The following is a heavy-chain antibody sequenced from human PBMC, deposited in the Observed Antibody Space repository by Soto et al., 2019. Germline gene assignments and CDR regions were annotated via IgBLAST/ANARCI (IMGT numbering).Heavy chain of an antibody. D-gene: IGHD3-22*01. CDR3: ARGGVHYYDNSFDY. CDR2: IKQDGSER. V-gene: IGHV3-7*03. CDR1: GFSLIPYW. J-gene: IGHJ4*02. Sequence: EVLLVESGGGLVQPGGSLRLSCAASGFSLIPYWMSWVRQAPGKGLEWVANIKQDGSERNYVNSVKGRFTISRDNAKNSFYLEMHSLRAEDTAVYYCARGGVHYYDNSFDYWGQGTLVNVSS.